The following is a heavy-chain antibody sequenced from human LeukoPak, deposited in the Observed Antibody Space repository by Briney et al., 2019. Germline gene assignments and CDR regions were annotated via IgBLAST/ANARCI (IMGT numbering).Heavy chain of an antibody. Sequence: GASVKLFCKASGGIFSSYDIIWVRQAPGQGLEWMGRIIPIFYTAHYAQKFQGRVTNTTHDYTSTVHIELQSLRSEDTAVFYCARGIGPNSVFDYWGQGTLVTVSS. CDR2: IIPIFYTA. D-gene: IGHD2-8*01. J-gene: IGHJ4*01. CDR1: GGIFSSYD. V-gene: IGHV1-69*05. CDR3: ARGIGPNSVFDY.